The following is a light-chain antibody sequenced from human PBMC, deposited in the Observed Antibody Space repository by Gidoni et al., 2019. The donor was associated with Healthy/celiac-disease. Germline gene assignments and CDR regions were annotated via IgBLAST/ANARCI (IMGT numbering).Light chain of an antibody. CDR3: CSYAGSGTLYV. CDR1: SSDVGSYNL. V-gene: IGLV2-23*02. Sequence: QSALTQPASVSGSPGQSITISCTGTSSDVGSYNLVSWYQQHPGKAPKLIIYEVSKRPSGVSNRFSGSKSGNTASLTISGLQAEDEADYYCCSYAGSGTLYVFGTGTKVTVL. J-gene: IGLJ1*01. CDR2: EVS.